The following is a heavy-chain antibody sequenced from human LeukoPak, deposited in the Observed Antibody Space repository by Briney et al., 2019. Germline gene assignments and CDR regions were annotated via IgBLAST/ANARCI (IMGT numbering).Heavy chain of an antibody. V-gene: IGHV1-2*02. CDR3: ACEHRRGALDY. CDR2: INPNSGGT. J-gene: IGHJ4*02. CDR1: EYLFTGYD. Sequence: ASVKVSCKASEYLFTGYDVHWGRQAPGQGLEWMGWINPNSGGTNYAQKFQGRVTMTRDTSISTAYMELSRLRSDDTAVYYCACEHRRGALDYWGQGTLVTVSS. D-gene: IGHD3-10*01.